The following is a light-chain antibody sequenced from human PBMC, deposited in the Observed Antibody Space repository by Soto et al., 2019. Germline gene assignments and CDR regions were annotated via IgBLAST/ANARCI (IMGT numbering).Light chain of an antibody. V-gene: IGKV3-15*01. CDR1: QSVNSN. CDR2: GAS. CDR3: QQYTYWPWT. Sequence: ETVMTQSPATLSVSPGERATLSCRASQSVNSNLAWYQQKPGQAPRLLIYGASTRATGIPARFSGSGSGTEFTLTISSLQSEDFAVYYCQQYTYWPWTLGQGTKVEVK. J-gene: IGKJ1*01.